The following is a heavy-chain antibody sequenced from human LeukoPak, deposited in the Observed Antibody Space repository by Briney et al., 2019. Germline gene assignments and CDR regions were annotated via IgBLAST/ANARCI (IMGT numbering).Heavy chain of an antibody. J-gene: IGHJ4*01. Sequence: GGSLRLSCAASGFTFSSYSMNWVRQAPGKGLEWVSSISSSSSYIYYADSVKGRFTISRDNAKNSLYLQMNSLRAEDTAVYYCATDPLFTVPAAAILGYCGHRTLVTVSS. CDR3: ATDPLFTVPAAAILGY. CDR2: ISSSSSYI. CDR1: GFTFSSYS. V-gene: IGHV3-21*01. D-gene: IGHD2-2*01.